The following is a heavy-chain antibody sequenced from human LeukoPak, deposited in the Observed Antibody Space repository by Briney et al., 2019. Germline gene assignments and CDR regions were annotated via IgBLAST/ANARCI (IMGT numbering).Heavy chain of an antibody. CDR2: IIPIFGTA. Sequence: SVKVSCKASGGTFSSYAISWVRQAPGQGLGWMGGIIPIFGTANYAQKFQGRVTITADESTSTAYMELSSLRSEDTAVYYCARGDPRGGPFDYWGQGTLVTVSS. CDR1: GGTFSSYA. J-gene: IGHJ4*02. CDR3: ARGDPRGGPFDY. V-gene: IGHV1-69*13.